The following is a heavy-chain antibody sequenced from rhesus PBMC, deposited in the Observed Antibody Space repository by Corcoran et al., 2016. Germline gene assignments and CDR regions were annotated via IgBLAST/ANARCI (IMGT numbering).Heavy chain of an antibody. Sequence: QVQLQESGPGLAKPSETLSLTSAVSGGSISGYYWNWILQPPGKRLEWIGYVGGSSGSTYYNPSLQSRVTLSTDTSKNQFSLRLSSVTAADTAVYYCATRTGGFDYWGQGVLVTVSS. J-gene: IGHJ4*01. V-gene: IGHV4-165*02. CDR3: ATRTGGFDY. D-gene: IGHD2-39*02. CDR2: VGGSSGST. CDR1: GGSISGYY.